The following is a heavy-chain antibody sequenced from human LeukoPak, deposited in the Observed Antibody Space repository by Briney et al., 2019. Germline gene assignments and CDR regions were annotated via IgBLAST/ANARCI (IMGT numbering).Heavy chain of an antibody. CDR1: GFTFSSYS. V-gene: IGHV3-48*04. CDR2: ISSSSSTI. D-gene: IGHD3-22*01. J-gene: IGHJ4*02. Sequence: GGSLRLSCAVSGFTFSSYSMNWVRQAPGKGLECVSYISSSSSTIYCADSVKGRFTISRDNAKNSLYLQMNSLRAEDTAVYYCVRDFHRRIYDSSGFYPYWGQGTLVTVSS. CDR3: VRDFHRRIYDSSGFYPY.